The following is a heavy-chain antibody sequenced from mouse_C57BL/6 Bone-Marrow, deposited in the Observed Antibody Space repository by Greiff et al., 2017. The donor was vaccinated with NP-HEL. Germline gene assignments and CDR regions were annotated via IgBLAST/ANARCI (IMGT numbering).Heavy chain of an antibody. CDR3: ARHGTTVVAYYFDY. D-gene: IGHD1-1*01. Sequence: EVKLVESGGDLVKPGGSLKISCAASGFTFSSYGMSLVRQSPDKGLGWVANISSGGRFTLYPDSVKGRFTISRDNAKNTLYLQMSSLKSEDTAMYYCARHGTTVVAYYFDYWGQGTTLTVSS. CDR1: GFTFSSYG. J-gene: IGHJ2*01. CDR2: ISSGGRFT. V-gene: IGHV5-6*01.